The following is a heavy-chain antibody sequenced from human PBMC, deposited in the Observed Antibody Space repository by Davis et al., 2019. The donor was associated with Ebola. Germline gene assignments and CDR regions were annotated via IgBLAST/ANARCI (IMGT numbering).Heavy chain of an antibody. CDR3: ARYLSVFGFDY. V-gene: IGHV3-21*01. D-gene: IGHD2-21*01. J-gene: IGHJ4*02. Sequence: GESLKISCAASGFTFSSYSMNWVRQAPGKGLEWVSSISSSSSYIYYADSVKGRFTISRDNAKNSLYLQMNSLRAEDTAVYYCARYLSVFGFDYWGQGTLVTVSS. CDR2: ISSSSSYI. CDR1: GFTFSSYS.